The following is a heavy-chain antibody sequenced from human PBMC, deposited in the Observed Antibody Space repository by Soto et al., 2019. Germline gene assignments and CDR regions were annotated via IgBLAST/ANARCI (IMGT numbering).Heavy chain of an antibody. D-gene: IGHD1-26*01. CDR3: AREKVEAVDY. Sequence: QVQLVQSGAEVKKPGASVKVSCKASGYTFTSYDINWVRKATGQGLEWMGWMNPNSGNTGYPQKFQGRVAMTRNTSITTEYMELSSLGSEDTTVYYCAREKVEAVDYWCQGTLVTVST. V-gene: IGHV1-8*01. J-gene: IGHJ4*02. CDR1: GYTFTSYD. CDR2: MNPNSGNT.